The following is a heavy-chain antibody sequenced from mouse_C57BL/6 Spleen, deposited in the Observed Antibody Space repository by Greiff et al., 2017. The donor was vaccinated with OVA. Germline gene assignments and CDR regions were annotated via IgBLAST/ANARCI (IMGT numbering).Heavy chain of an antibody. V-gene: IGHV7-3*01. CDR1: GFTFTDYY. Sequence: EVNVVESGGGLVQPGGSLSLSCAASGFTFTDYYMSWVRQPPGKALEWLGFIRNKANGYTTEYSASVKGRFTISRDNSQSILYLQMNALRAEDSATYYCARWGSYWDEGFAYWGQGTLVTVSA. CDR3: ARWGSYWDEGFAY. CDR2: IRNKANGYTT. J-gene: IGHJ3*01. D-gene: IGHD4-1*01.